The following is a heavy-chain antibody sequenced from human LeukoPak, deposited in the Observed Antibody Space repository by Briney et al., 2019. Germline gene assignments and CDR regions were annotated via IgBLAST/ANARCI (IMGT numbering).Heavy chain of an antibody. CDR2: ISSSSSCI. Sequence: PGGSLRLSCAASGFTFSSYSMNWVRQAPGKGLEGVSSISSSSSCIYYADSVKGRFTISTDNAKNYLYLQMNSLRAEDTAVYYCARDQGVSQWNDVVGFDYWGQGTLVTVSS. CDR3: ARDQGVSQWNDVVGFDY. CDR1: GFTFSSYS. D-gene: IGHD1-1*01. J-gene: IGHJ4*02. V-gene: IGHV3-21*01.